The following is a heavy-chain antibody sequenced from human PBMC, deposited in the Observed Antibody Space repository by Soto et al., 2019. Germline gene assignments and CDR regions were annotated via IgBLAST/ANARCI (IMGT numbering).Heavy chain of an antibody. J-gene: IGHJ2*01. CDR1: GFTFSSYS. CDR2: ISSSSSYI. D-gene: IGHD4-17*01. V-gene: IGHV3-21*01. Sequence: EVQLVESGGGLVKPGGSLRLSCAASGFTFSSYSMNWVRQAPGKGLEWVSSISSSSSYIYYADSVKGRFTISRDNAKNSLHLQMNSLRAEDTAVYYCARDLSPDYGDYDGGPFWYFDLWGRGILVTDSS. CDR3: ARDLSPDYGDYDGGPFWYFDL.